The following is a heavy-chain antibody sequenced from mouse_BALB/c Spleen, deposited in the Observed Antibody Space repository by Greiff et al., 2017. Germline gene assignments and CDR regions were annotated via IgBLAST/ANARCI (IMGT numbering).Heavy chain of an antibody. CDR1: GFNIKDTY. CDR3: ARSTTAFAY. Sequence: EVQLVESGAELVKPGASVKLSCTASGFNIKDTYMHWVKQRPEQGLEWIGRIDPANGNTKYDPKFQGKATITADTSSNTAYLQLSSLTSEDTAVYYCARSTTAFAYWGQGTLVTVSA. J-gene: IGHJ3*01. CDR2: IDPANGNT. D-gene: IGHD1-2*01. V-gene: IGHV14-3*02.